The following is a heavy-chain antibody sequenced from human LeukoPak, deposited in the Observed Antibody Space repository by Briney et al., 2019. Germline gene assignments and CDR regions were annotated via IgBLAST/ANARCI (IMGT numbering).Heavy chain of an antibody. CDR2: IYYSGST. V-gene: IGHV4-59*08. CDR1: GGSISSYY. Sequence: SETLSLTCTVSGGSISSYYWSWIRQPPGKGLEWIGYIYYSGSTNYNPSLKSRVTISVDTSKNQFSLKLSSVTAADTAVYYCARWGGLRAYFDYWGQGSLVTVSS. D-gene: IGHD5-12*01. J-gene: IGHJ4*02. CDR3: ARWGGLRAYFDY.